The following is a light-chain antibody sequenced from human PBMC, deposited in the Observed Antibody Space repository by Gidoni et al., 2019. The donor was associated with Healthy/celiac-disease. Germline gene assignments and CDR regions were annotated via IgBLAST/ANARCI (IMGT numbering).Light chain of an antibody. CDR2: AAS. CDR1: QSISSY. Sequence: DIQMTPSPSSLSASVVDRVTITCRASQSISSYLNWYQQKPGKAPKLLIYAASSLQSGVPSRLSGSGSGTDFTLNISSLQPEDFATYYSQQSYSTPITGGQGTRLEIK. CDR3: QQSYSTPIT. V-gene: IGKV1-39*01. J-gene: IGKJ5*01.